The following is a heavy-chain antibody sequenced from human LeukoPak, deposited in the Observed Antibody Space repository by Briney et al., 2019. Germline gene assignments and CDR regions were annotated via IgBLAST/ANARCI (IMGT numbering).Heavy chain of an antibody. V-gene: IGHV4-59*01. CDR2: IYYSGST. CDR3: ARGGSSGYYYT. Sequence: SETLFLTCTVSGGSISSYYWSWIRQPPGKGLEWIGYIYYSGSTNYNPSLKSRVTISVDTSKNQFSLKLSSVTAADTAVYYCARGGSSGYYYTWGQGTLVTVSS. D-gene: IGHD3-22*01. J-gene: IGHJ5*02. CDR1: GGSISSYY.